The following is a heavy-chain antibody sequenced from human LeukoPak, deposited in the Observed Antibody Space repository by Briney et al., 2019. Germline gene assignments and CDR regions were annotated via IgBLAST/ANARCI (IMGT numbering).Heavy chain of an antibody. J-gene: IGHJ4*02. CDR1: GFTVSSNY. CDR3: ARDLHSGSYSDY. V-gene: IGHV3-53*01. CDR2: IYSGGST. Sequence: GGSLRLSCAASGFTVSSNYMSWVRQAPGKGLAWVSVIYSGGSTYYADSVKGRFTISRDNSKNTLDLQMNSLRTEDTVVYYCARDLHSGSYSDYWGQGSMVTVCS. D-gene: IGHD1-26*01.